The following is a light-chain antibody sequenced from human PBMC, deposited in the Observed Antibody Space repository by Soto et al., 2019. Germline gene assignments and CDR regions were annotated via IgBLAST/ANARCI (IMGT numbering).Light chain of an antibody. CDR3: YSYAGSYTFYV. V-gene: IGLV2-11*01. CDR2: DVS. CDR1: SSDVGGYNY. J-gene: IGLJ1*01. Sequence: QSVLTQPRSVSGSPGQSVTISCTGTSSDVGGYNYVSWYQQYPGKAPKLMIYDVSKRPSGVPDRFSGSKSGNTASLTISGLQADDEAAYYCYSYAGSYTFYVFGTGTKVTVL.